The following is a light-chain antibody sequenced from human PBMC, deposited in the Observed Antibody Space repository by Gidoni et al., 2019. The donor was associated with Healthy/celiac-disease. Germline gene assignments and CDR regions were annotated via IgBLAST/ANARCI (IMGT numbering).Light chain of an antibody. J-gene: IGKJ1*01. CDR3: QQFNSYPQAGWT. CDR1: QGISSA. V-gene: IGKV1-13*02. CDR2: DAS. Sequence: AIQLTQSPSSLSASVGDRVTITCRASQGISSALAWYQQKPGKAPKLLIYDASSLESGVPSRFSGSGSGTDFTLTISSLQPEDFATYYCQQFNSYPQAGWTFGQGTKVEIK.